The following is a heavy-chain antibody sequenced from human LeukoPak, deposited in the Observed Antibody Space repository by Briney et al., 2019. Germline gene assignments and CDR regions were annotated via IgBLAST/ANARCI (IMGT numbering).Heavy chain of an antibody. CDR3: ARVGATYYYYYMDV. CDR1: GFTVSSNY. V-gene: IGHV3-7*01. Sequence: GGSLRLSCAASGFTVSSNYMSWVRQAPGKGLEWVANIKQDGSEKYYVDSVKGRFTISRDNAKNSLYLQMNSLRAEDTAVYYCARVGATYYYYYMDVWGKGTTVTVS. D-gene: IGHD1-26*01. J-gene: IGHJ6*03. CDR2: IKQDGSEK.